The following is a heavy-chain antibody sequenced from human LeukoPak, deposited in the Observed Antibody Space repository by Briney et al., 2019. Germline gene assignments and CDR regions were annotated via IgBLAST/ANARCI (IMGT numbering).Heavy chain of an antibody. CDR2: ISTTGTTI. J-gene: IGHJ4*02. Sequence: GGSLRFSCAASGFTFSAYHINWVRQAPGKGLEWISYISTTGTTIHYADSVNGRFAISRDNAKSSLYLQMNSLRDEDTAVYYCARVWQDYSGVDYWGQGTLVTVSS. CDR1: GFTFSAYH. V-gene: IGHV3-48*02. CDR3: ARVWQDYSGVDY. D-gene: IGHD2-21*01.